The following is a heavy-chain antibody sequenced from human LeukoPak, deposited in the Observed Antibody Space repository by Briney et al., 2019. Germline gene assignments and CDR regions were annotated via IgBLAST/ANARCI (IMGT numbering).Heavy chain of an antibody. V-gene: IGHV3-30*02. CDR1: GFTFSSYG. J-gene: IGHJ4*02. Sequence: GGSLRLSCAASGFTFSSYGMHWVRQAQGKWMEWVAFIRYDGSNKNYADSVKGRFTIARDNYKNTLYLQLNSLRAEDTAVYYCAKDLVPNLPTEGFDYWGQGTLVTVSS. D-gene: IGHD3-10*01. CDR3: AKDLVPNLPTEGFDY. CDR2: IRYDGSNK.